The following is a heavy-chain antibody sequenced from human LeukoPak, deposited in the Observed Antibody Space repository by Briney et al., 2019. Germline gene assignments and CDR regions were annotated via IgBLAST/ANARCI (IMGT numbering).Heavy chain of an antibody. CDR3: AKAPQRWDYDSSGYWYYYYYMDV. Sequence: GGSLRLSCAASGFTFSSYGMHWVRQAPGKGLEWVAFIRYDGSNKYYADSVKGRFTISRDNSKNTLYLQMNSLRAEDTAVYYCAKAPQRWDYDSSGYWYYYYYMDVWGKGTTVTISS. D-gene: IGHD3-22*01. V-gene: IGHV3-30*02. CDR2: IRYDGSNK. CDR1: GFTFSSYG. J-gene: IGHJ6*03.